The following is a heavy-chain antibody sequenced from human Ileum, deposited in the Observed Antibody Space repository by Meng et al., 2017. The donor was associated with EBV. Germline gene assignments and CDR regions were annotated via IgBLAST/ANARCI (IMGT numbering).Heavy chain of an antibody. CDR2: INPSGGHT. CDR3: ARGAYMYGSPQYFFDF. CDR1: XYSFTSYY. Sequence: QVHLVQSGAEVKKPXASVKVSXXASXYSFTSYYIHWVRQAPGQGLEWMGIINPSGGHTRSAQKFQDRVTMTRDTSTSAVYMDVSSLRSEDTAVYYCARGAYMYGSPQYFFDFWGQGTMVTVSS. J-gene: IGHJ4*02. D-gene: IGHD5-18*01. V-gene: IGHV1-46*01.